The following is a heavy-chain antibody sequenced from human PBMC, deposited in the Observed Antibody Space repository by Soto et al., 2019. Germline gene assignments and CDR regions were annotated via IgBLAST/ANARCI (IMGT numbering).Heavy chain of an antibody. CDR2: IYHSGST. D-gene: IGHD3-10*01. CDR3: ARVGLWFGEGGGWFDP. J-gene: IGHJ5*02. V-gene: IGHV4-4*02. Sequence: QVQLQESGPGLVKPSGTLSLTCAVSGGSISSSNWWSWVRQPPGKGLEWIGEIYHSGSTNYNPSLNSRVTISVDKSKNQFSLKLSSVTAADTAVYYCARVGLWFGEGGGWFDPWGQGTLVTVSS. CDR1: GGSISSSNW.